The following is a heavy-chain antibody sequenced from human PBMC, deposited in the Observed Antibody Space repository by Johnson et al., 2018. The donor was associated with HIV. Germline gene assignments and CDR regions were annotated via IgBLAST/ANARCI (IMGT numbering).Heavy chain of an antibody. V-gene: IGHV3-30*04. CDR2: ISYDGTYK. CDR3: ERVGATAAFDI. CDR1: GFTFSSYA. D-gene: IGHD1-26*01. Sequence: QVQLVESGGGLIQPGTSLRLSCAASGFTFSSYALHWVRQAPGQGLEWVALISYDGTYKSYADPVKGRFTISRDNAKNSLYLQMNSLRAEDTAVYYCERVGATAAFDIWGQGTMVTVSS. J-gene: IGHJ3*02.